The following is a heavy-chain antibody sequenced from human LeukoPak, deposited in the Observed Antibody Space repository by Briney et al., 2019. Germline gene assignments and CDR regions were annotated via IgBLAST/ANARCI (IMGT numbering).Heavy chain of an antibody. V-gene: IGHV3-23*01. Sequence: GGSLRLSCAASGFTFSSYAMNWVRQAPGKGLEWVSAMSGSGGSTDYTDSVKGRFTISRDNSKNTLYLQMNSLRAEDTAVYYCAKVKLLLWFGELYFDYWGQGTLVTVSS. J-gene: IGHJ4*02. CDR2: MSGSGGST. CDR3: AKVKLLLWFGELYFDY. CDR1: GFTFSSYA. D-gene: IGHD3-10*01.